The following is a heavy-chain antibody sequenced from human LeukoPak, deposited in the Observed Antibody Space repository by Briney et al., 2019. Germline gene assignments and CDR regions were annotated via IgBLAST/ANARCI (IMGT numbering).Heavy chain of an antibody. V-gene: IGHV4-30-2*01. Sequence: SETLSLTCTVSGSSISSGGYYWSWIRQPPGKGLEWIGYIYHSGSTYYNPSLKSRVTISVDTSKNQFSLKLNSVTAADTAVYYCARSWTLWGYFDDWGQGTLVTVSS. CDR2: IYHSGST. CDR3: ARSWTLWGYFDD. J-gene: IGHJ4*02. CDR1: GSSISSGGYY. D-gene: IGHD3-10*01.